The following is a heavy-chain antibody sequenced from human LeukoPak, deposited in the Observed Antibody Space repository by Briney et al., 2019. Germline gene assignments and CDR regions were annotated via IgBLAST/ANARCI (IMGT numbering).Heavy chain of an antibody. CDR1: GFTFSSYG. J-gene: IGHJ4*02. Sequence: GRSLRLSCAASGFTFSSYGMHWVRQAPGKGLEWVAVISYDGSNKYYADSVKGRFTISRDNSKNTLYLQMNSLRAEDTAVYYCAKGAAAGTYFDYWGQGTLVTVSS. CDR3: AKGAAAGTYFDY. CDR2: ISYDGSNK. V-gene: IGHV3-30*18. D-gene: IGHD6-13*01.